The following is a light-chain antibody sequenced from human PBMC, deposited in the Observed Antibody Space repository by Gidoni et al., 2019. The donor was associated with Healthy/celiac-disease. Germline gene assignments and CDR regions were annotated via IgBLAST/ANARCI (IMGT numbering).Light chain of an antibody. CDR2: AAS. CDR3: QQSYSTPPT. J-gene: IGKJ2*01. Sequence: DIQMTHSPSSLSASVGDRVTITCRSSQIISSYLNWYQQKPGKAPKLLIYAASSLQSGVPSRFSGSGTGTDFTLTISSLQHEDFATYYCQQSYSTPPTFGQGTKLEIK. CDR1: QIISSY. V-gene: IGKV1-39*01.